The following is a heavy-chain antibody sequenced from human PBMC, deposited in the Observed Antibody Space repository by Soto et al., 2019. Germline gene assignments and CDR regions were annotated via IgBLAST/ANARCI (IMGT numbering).Heavy chain of an antibody. Sequence: QVQLVQSGAEVKKPGASVKFSCKTSGYTFTMYGISWVRQAPEQGLEWMGWISTYNANTNSAQKFQGRVTMTTDTSTSTAYMELRSLRSDDTAVYYCARSPYTDSLYYFDYWGQGTLVTASS. CDR2: ISTYNANT. V-gene: IGHV1-18*01. J-gene: IGHJ4*02. CDR1: GYTFTMYG. CDR3: ARSPYTDSLYYFDY. D-gene: IGHD3-16*01.